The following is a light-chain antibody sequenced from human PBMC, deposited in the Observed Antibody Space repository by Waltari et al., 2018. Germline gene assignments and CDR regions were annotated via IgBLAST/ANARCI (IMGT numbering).Light chain of an antibody. V-gene: IGKV3-15*01. J-gene: IGKJ5*01. Sequence: EIVMTQSPATLSVSPGERATLSCRASQSVSTNLAWYQQKAGQAPRLLIYGASTRASDTPARFSGSGSGTEFTLNISSLQSEDFAVYYCHQYDNWPPVTFGQGTRLEIK. CDR3: HQYDNWPPVT. CDR1: QSVSTN. CDR2: GAS.